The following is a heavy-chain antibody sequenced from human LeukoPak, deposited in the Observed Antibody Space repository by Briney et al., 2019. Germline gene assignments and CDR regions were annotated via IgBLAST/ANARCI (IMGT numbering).Heavy chain of an antibody. CDR3: ASSSRGNTMVRGVTPDFDY. Sequence: ASVKVSCKASGYTFTSYGISWVRQAPGQRLEWMGWINAGNGNTKYSQKFQGRVTITRDTSASTAYMEPSSLRSEDTAVYYCASSSRGNTMVRGVTPDFDYWGQGTLVTVSS. J-gene: IGHJ4*02. CDR2: INAGNGNT. CDR1: GYTFTSYG. D-gene: IGHD3-10*01. V-gene: IGHV1-3*01.